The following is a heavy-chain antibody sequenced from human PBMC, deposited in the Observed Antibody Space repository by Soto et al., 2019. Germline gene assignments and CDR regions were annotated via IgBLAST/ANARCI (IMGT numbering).Heavy chain of an antibody. Sequence: SVKVSCKASGGTLSSYAISWVRQAPGQGLEWMGGIIPIFGTANYAQKFQGRVTITADESTSTAYMELSSLRSEDTAVYYCARVARGFGPHYGMDFWGQGTTVTVSS. CDR2: IIPIFGTA. J-gene: IGHJ6*02. CDR1: GGTLSSYA. D-gene: IGHD3-10*01. CDR3: ARVARGFGPHYGMDF. V-gene: IGHV1-69*13.